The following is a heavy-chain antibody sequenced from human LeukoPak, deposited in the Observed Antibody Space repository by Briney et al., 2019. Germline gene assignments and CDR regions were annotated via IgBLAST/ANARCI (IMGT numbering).Heavy chain of an antibody. CDR1: GFTFSSYA. V-gene: IGHV3-30*18. J-gene: IGHJ4*02. CDR3: AKTIAAAGAH. D-gene: IGHD6-13*01. Sequence: GGSLRLSCAASGFTFSSYAMSWVRQAPGKGLEWVAVISYDGSNKYYADSVKGRFTISRDNSKNTLYLQMNSLRAEDTAVYYCAKTIAAAGAHWGQGTLVTVSS. CDR2: ISYDGSNK.